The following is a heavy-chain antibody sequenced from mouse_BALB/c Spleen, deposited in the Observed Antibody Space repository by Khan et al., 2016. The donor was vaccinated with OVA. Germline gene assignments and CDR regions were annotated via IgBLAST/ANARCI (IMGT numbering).Heavy chain of an antibody. V-gene: IGHV2-6-1*01. CDR1: GFSLTDYG. Sequence: QVRLQQSGPALVAPSQSLSITCTISGFSLTDYGVHWVRQPPGKGLEWLVVIWSDGSTTYNSALKSRLSISKDNSKSQVFLKMNSLQTDDTAVYYCARQPYYHYYVMDYWGQGTSVTVSS. D-gene: IGHD2-10*01. CDR3: ARQPYYHYYVMDY. CDR2: IWSDGST. J-gene: IGHJ4*01.